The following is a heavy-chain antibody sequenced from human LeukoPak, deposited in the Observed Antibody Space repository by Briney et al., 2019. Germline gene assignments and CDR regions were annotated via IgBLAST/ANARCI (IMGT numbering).Heavy chain of an antibody. D-gene: IGHD5-24*01. J-gene: IGHJ4*02. V-gene: IGHV3-33*01. Sequence: GRSLRLSCAASGFTFSSYGMHWVRQAPGKGLEWVAVIWYDGSNKYYADSVKGRFTIPRDNSKNTLYLQMNSLRAEDTAVYYCARDPDVEMATIEPLFDYWGQGTLVTVSS. CDR3: ARDPDVEMATIEPLFDY. CDR1: GFTFSSYG. CDR2: IWYDGSNK.